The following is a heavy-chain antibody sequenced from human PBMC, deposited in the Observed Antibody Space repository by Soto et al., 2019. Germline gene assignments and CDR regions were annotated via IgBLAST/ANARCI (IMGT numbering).Heavy chain of an antibody. CDR1: GGTFNRNA. Sequence: QVQLVQSGAEVKKSGSSVNVSCKAYGGTFNRNAINWVRQAPGQGLEWMGGITPMFRSATYAQQFQGRVTISANESTNTVYMEMSSLRSDDTAMYYCAREGGHNYGLGRGQRFDPWGQGTLVTVSS. J-gene: IGHJ5*02. CDR3: AREGGHNYGLGRGQRFDP. D-gene: IGHD3-10*01. V-gene: IGHV1-69*01. CDR2: ITPMFRSA.